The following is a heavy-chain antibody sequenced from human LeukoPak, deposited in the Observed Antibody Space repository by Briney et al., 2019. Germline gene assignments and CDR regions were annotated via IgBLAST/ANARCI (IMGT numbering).Heavy chain of an antibody. CDR1: GFSLSTSGVG. CDR2: IYWDDDK. Sequence: KESGPTLVKPTQTLTLTCTFSGFSLSTSGVGVGWIRQPPGQALEWLALIYWDDDKRYSPSLKSRLTITKDTSKNQVVLTMTNMDPVDTATYYCAHRRTDSSSWYECYFDYWGQGTLVTVSS. V-gene: IGHV2-5*02. J-gene: IGHJ4*02. CDR3: AHRRTDSSSWYECYFDY. D-gene: IGHD6-13*01.